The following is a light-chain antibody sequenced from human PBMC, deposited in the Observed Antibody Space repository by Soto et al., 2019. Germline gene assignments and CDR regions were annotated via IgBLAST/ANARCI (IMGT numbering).Light chain of an antibody. J-gene: IGKJ5*01. CDR1: QSVSSY. Sequence: ELALTQSPATLSLSPGEGATLSCRASQSVSSYLAWYQQRPGQAPRLLIYDASNRATGIPARFSGSGSGTDFILTISSLEPEDFAVYYCQQRSNWPPTFGQGTRLEIK. CDR3: QQRSNWPPT. CDR2: DAS. V-gene: IGKV3-11*01.